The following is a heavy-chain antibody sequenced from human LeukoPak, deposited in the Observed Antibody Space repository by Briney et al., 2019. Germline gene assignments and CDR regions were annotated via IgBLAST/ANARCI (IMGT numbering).Heavy chain of an antibody. Sequence: GESLKISCKGSGYSFTSYWISWVRQMPGKGLEWMGIIYPGDSDTGYSPSFQGQVTISADKSISTAYLQWSSLKASDTAMYYCARNTAITGTTSGAYGMDVWGQGTTVTVSS. V-gene: IGHV5-51*01. CDR1: GYSFTSYW. D-gene: IGHD1-14*01. CDR3: ARNTAITGTTSGAYGMDV. CDR2: IYPGDSDT. J-gene: IGHJ6*02.